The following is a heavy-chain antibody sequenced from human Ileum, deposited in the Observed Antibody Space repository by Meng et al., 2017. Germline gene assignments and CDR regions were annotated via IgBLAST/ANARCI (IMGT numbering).Heavy chain of an antibody. J-gene: IGHJ4*02. V-gene: IGHV4-34*01. CDR2: INHSGST. D-gene: IGHD2-8*01. CDR3: ARVSSMIMVYGGSYFDY. Sequence: WGACFLTLWESLSLTLAFDGGSFSGYYWSWIRQPPGKGLEWIGEINHSGSTNYNPSLKSRVTISVDTSKNQFSLKLSSVTAADTAVYYCARVSSMIMVYGGSYFDYWGQGTLVTVSS. CDR1: GGSFSGYY.